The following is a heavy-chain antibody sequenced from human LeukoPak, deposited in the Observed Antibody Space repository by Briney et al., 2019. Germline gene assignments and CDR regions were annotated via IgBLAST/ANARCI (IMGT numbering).Heavy chain of an antibody. CDR3: ARWRGSTSERSDY. V-gene: IGHV3-7*01. J-gene: IGHJ4*02. CDR1: GFTFSDYW. CDR2: IKQDGSAK. D-gene: IGHD2-2*01. Sequence: GGSLRLSCTASGFTFSDYWMTWVRQAPGKGLEWVANIKQDGSAKYYVDSVKGRFTISRDNAKNSLYLQMDSLRVEDTATYYCARWRGSTSERSDYWGQGPLVTVSS.